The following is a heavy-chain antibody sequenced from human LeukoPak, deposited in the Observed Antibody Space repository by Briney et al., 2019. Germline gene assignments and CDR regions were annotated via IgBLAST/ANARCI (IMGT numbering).Heavy chain of an antibody. CDR2: IWYDGSNK. J-gene: IGHJ4*02. CDR1: GFTFSSYG. CDR3: ARDNWGDGGYYRTLDY. Sequence: GGSLRLSCAASGFTFSSYGMHWVRQAPGKGLEWVAVIWYDGSNKYYADSVKGRFTISRDNSKNTLYLQMNSLRAEDTAVYYCARDNWGDGGYYRTLDYWGQGTLVTVSS. D-gene: IGHD3-22*01. V-gene: IGHV3-33*01.